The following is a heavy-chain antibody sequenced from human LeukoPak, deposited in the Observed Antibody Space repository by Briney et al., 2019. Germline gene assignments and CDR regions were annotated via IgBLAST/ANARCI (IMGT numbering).Heavy chain of an antibody. CDR1: GGTFSGYA. Sequence: GASVKVSCKASGGTFSGYAISWVRQAPGQGLEWMGGIIPILNTVAYAQKFQGRVTINTGGSTSTAHMELSSLGSEDTAVYYCARREGDNTYGYYFDDWGQGTLVTVSS. CDR3: ARREGDNTYGYYFDD. D-gene: IGHD5-18*01. V-gene: IGHV1-69*05. CDR2: IIPILNTV. J-gene: IGHJ4*02.